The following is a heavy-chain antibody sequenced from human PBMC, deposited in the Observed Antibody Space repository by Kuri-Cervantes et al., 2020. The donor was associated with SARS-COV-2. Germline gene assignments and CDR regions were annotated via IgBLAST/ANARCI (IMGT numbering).Heavy chain of an antibody. CDR3: ARDADDSSGYDYFDY. J-gene: IGHJ4*02. CDR2: ISYDGSNK. CDR1: GFTFSSYA. Sequence: GESLKISCAASGFTFSSYAMHWVRQAPGKGLEWVAVISYDGSNKYYADSVKGRFTISRDNSKNTLYLQMNSLRAEDTAVYYCARDADDSSGYDYFDYWGRGTLVTVSS. D-gene: IGHD3-22*01. V-gene: IGHV3-30*04.